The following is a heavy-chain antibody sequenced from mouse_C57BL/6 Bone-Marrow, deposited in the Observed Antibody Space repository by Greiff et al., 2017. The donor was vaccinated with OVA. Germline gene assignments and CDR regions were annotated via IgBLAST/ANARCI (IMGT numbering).Heavy chain of an antibody. V-gene: IGHV5-17*01. Sequence: EVQRVESGGGLVKPGGSLKLSCAASGFTFSDYGMHWVRQAPEKGLEWVAYISSGSSTIYYADTVKGRFTISRDNAKNTLFLQMTSLRSEDTAMYYCARGDSSGPAWFAYWGQGTLVTVSA. J-gene: IGHJ3*01. D-gene: IGHD3-2*02. CDR2: ISSGSSTI. CDR3: ARGDSSGPAWFAY. CDR1: GFTFSDYG.